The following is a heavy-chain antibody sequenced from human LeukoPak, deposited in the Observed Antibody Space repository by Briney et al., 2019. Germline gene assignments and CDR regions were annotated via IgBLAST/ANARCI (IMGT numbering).Heavy chain of an antibody. J-gene: IGHJ4*02. D-gene: IGHD3-10*01. V-gene: IGHV3-48*04. CDR2: ISSSSSTI. Sequence: GGSLRLSCAASGFTFSNYAMNWVRQAPGKGLEWVSYISSSSSTIYYADSVKGRFTISRDNAKNSLYLQMNSLRAEDTAVYYCASGWFELDYWGQGTLVTVSS. CDR1: GFTFSNYA. CDR3: ASGWFELDY.